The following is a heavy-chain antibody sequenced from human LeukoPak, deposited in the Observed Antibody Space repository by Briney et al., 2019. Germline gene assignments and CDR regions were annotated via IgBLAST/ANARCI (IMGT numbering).Heavy chain of an antibody. V-gene: IGHV3-48*04. CDR3: ARDWYYCSGDSCYSLDY. CDR2: ISSSSSTI. CDR1: GFTFSSYS. Sequence: HSGGSLRLSCAASGFTFSSYSMNWVRQAPGKGLEWVSYISSSSSTIYYADSVKGRFTISRDNAKNSLYLQMNSLRAEDTAVYYCARDWYYCSGDSCYSLDYWGQGTLVTVSS. J-gene: IGHJ4*02. D-gene: IGHD2-15*01.